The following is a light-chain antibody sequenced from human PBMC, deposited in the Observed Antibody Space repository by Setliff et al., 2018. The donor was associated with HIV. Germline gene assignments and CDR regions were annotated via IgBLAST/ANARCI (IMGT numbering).Light chain of an antibody. V-gene: IGLV1-44*01. CDR1: SSNIGSNT. J-gene: IGLJ2*01. CDR2: RNN. CDR3: AAWDDSLNGVV. Sequence: QSVLTQPPSASGTPGQRVTISCSGSSSNIGSNTVNWYQQLPGTAPKLLIYRNNQRPSGVPDRFSGSKSGTSASLAISGLQSEDEADYYCAAWDDSLNGVVFGGGTQRTVL.